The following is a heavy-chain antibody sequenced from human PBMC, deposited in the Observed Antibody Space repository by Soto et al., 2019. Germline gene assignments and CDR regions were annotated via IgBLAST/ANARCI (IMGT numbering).Heavy chain of an antibody. Sequence: SETLSLTCTVSGGSISSSSYYWGWIRQPPGKGLEWIGSIYYSGSTYYNPSLKSRVTISVDTSKNQFSLKLSSVTAADTAVYYCAREGTTMIVVVITPGGWFDPWGQGTLVTVSS. D-gene: IGHD3-22*01. J-gene: IGHJ5*02. V-gene: IGHV4-39*02. CDR2: IYYSGST. CDR3: AREGTTMIVVVITPGGWFDP. CDR1: GGSISSSSYY.